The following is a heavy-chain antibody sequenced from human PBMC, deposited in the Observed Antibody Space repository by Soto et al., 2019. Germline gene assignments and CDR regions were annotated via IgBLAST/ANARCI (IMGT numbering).Heavy chain of an antibody. CDR3: AKDRPRGTSGYFFGY. Sequence: EVQLLESGGKLVQPGGSLTLSCAASGFTFSTYAMAWVRQAPGKGLEWVSGVSASGLNTDYADPVKGRFYISRDNSKNTVSLQVNSLRAEATALCYCAKDRPRGTSGYFFGYWGQGTPVTVSS. D-gene: IGHD3-16*01. J-gene: IGHJ4*02. CDR2: VSASGLNT. CDR1: GFTFSTYA. V-gene: IGHV3-23*01.